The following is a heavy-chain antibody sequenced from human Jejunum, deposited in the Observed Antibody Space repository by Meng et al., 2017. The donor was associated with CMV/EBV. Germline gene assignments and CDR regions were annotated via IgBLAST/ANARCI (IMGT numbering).Heavy chain of an antibody. CDR3: AKVLNPPRMRFSYYGMDV. CDR1: FSNYD. J-gene: IGHJ6*02. Sequence: FSNYDMNWVRQAPGKGLEWVSAISASGVSAYYADSVKGRFTISRDNSKNTLYLQINSLRADDTAVYYCAKVLNPPRMRFSYYGMDVWGQGTTVTVSS. V-gene: IGHV3-23*01. D-gene: IGHD3-10*01. CDR2: ISASGVSA.